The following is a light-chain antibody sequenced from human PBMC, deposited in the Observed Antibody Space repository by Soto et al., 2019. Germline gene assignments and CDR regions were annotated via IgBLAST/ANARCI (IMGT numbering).Light chain of an antibody. J-gene: IGKJ4*01. Sequence: EIVLTQSPGTLSLSPGERATLSCRASQSVSSSYLAWYQQKPGQAPRLLIYGASSRATGIPDTFSGSGSGTDFTLTVSRLEPEDCAVYYCQQYGSSPVTFGGGTKVESK. CDR1: QSVSSSY. CDR2: GAS. CDR3: QQYGSSPVT. V-gene: IGKV3-20*01.